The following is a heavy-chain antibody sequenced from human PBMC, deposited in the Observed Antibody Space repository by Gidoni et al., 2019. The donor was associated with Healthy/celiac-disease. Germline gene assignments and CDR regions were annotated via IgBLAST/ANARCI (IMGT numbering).Heavy chain of an antibody. CDR2: ISGSGGST. J-gene: IGHJ4*02. Sequence: EVQLLESGGGLVQPGGSLRLSCAASGFTFSSYALSWVRQAPGKGLEWFSAISGSGGSTYYADAVKGRFTISRDNSKNTLYLQMNSLRAEDTAVYYCAKDFFGGNVDTAMVTRFDYWGQGTLVTVSS. CDR1: GFTFSSYA. CDR3: AKDFFGGNVDTAMVTRFDY. D-gene: IGHD5-18*01. V-gene: IGHV3-23*01.